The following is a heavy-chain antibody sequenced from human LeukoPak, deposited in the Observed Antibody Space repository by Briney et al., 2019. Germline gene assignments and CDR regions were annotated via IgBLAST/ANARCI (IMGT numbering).Heavy chain of an antibody. J-gene: IGHJ2*01. CDR3: ARVISGYSSGSYWYFDL. V-gene: IGHV1-69*06. D-gene: IGHD6-19*01. Sequence: ASVKVSCKASGGTFSSYAISWVRQAPGQGLEWMGGIIPIFGTANYAQKFQGRVTITADKSTSTAYMELSSLRSEDTAVYYCARVISGYSSGSYWYFDLWGRGTLVTVSS. CDR1: GGTFSSYA. CDR2: IIPIFGTA.